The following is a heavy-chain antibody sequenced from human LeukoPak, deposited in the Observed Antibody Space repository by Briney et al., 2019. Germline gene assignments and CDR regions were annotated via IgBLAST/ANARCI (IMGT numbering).Heavy chain of an antibody. V-gene: IGHV3-21*01. Sequence: GGSLRLSCAASGFTFSTYGMNWVRQAPGKGLEWVSSISSSSSYRYYADSVKGRFTISRDNAKNSLYLQMNSLRAEDTAVYYCARDPIYSISRSVWFDPWGQGTLVTVSS. CDR3: ARDPIYSISRSVWFDP. J-gene: IGHJ5*02. CDR1: GFTFSTYG. CDR2: ISSSSSYR. D-gene: IGHD6-6*01.